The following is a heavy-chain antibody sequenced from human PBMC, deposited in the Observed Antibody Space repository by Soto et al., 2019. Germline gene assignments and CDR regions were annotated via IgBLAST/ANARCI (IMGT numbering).Heavy chain of an antibody. CDR2: IYSGGST. D-gene: IGHD6-13*01. CDR1: GFTVTNKY. CDR3: ARDLTSSGWYNGFEP. V-gene: IGHV3-53*01. Sequence: GGSLRLSCAASGFTVTNKYISWVRQAPGKGLEWLSVIYSGGSTYYADSVKGRFTISRDNSKNTLYLQMNSLRAEDTAVYYCARDLTSSGWYNGFEPWGQGTLVTVLL. J-gene: IGHJ5*02.